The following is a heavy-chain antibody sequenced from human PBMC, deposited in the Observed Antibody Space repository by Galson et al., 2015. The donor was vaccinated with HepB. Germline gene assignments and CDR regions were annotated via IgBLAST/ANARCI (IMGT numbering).Heavy chain of an antibody. J-gene: IGHJ5*02. CDR3: ESGDSSGWAGWFDP. CDR1: GFTFSSYS. V-gene: IGHV3-48*04. D-gene: IGHD6-19*01. CDR2: ISSSSSTI. Sequence: SLRLSCAASGFTFSSYSMNWVRQAPGKGLEWVSYISSSSSTIYYADSVKGRFTISRYNAKNSMYLQMNSLRAEDTAVYYCESGDSSGWAGWFDPWGQGTLVTVSS.